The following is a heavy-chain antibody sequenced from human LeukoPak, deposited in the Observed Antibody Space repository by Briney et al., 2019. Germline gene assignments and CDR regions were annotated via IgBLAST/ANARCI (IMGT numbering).Heavy chain of an antibody. CDR2: IYSGGST. J-gene: IGHJ4*02. CDR1: GFIFSDYY. D-gene: IGHD3-22*01. CDR3: ARARTYYYDSSGFDY. Sequence: PGGSLRLSCAASGFIFSDYYMSWIRQAPGKGLEWVSVIYSGGSTYYADSVKGRFTISRDNSKNTLYLQMNSLRAEDTAVYYCARARTYYYDSSGFDYWGQGTLVTVSS. V-gene: IGHV3-53*01.